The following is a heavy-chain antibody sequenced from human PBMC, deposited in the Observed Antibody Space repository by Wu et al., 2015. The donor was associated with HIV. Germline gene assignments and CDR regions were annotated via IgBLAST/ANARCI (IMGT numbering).Heavy chain of an antibody. D-gene: IGHD3-22*01. V-gene: IGHV1-69*05. CDR1: GGTFSSYA. CDR2: IIPIFGTA. Sequence: QVQLVQSGAEVKKPGSSVKVSCKASGGTFSSYAISWVRQAPGQGLEWMGGIIPIFGTANYAQKFQGRVTITTDESTSTAYMELSSLRSEDTAVYYCARDRPSRNYYDSSGGDAFDIWGQGTMVTVSS. CDR3: ARDRPSRNYYDSSGGDAFDI. J-gene: IGHJ3*02.